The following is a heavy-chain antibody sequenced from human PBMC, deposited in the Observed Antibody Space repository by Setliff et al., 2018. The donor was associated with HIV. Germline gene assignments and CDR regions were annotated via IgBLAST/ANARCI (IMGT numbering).Heavy chain of an antibody. V-gene: IGHV3-23*03. CDR1: GFTFSNYA. D-gene: IGHD3-22*01. CDR2: IYSGGSTT. CDR3: SKRPSLSYSSGWYYFDY. J-gene: IGHJ4*02. Sequence: PGGSLRLSCAASGFTFSNYAMTWVRQAPGKGLERVSVIYSGGSTTYYADSVKCRFTISRDKSRDTLYLQTNSLRAEDTAVYYCSKRPSLSYSSGWYYFDYWGQGTLVTVSS.